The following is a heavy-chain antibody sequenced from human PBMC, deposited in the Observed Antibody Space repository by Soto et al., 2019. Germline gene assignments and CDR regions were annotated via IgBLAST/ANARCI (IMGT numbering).Heavy chain of an antibody. CDR2: ISGSGDST. J-gene: IGHJ4*02. CDR3: AKVYWGMTGTTYGYFDY. D-gene: IGHD1-7*01. V-gene: IGHV3-23*01. Sequence: SLRLSCAASGFTFSSYAMSWVRQAPGKGLEWVSVISGSGDSTHYADSVKGRFSISRDNSKNTLYLQMNSLRADDTAVYYCAKVYWGMTGTTYGYFDYWGQGTLVTVSS. CDR1: GFTFSSYA.